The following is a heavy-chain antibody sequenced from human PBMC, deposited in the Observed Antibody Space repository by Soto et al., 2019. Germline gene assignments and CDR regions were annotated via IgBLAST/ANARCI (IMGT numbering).Heavy chain of an antibody. CDR2: ISSSGGRA. D-gene: IGHD3-22*01. Sequence: PGGSLRLSCAASGFTFSRYAMNWVRQAPGKGLEWVSAISSSGGRAYYADSVKGRFTNSRDNSENTLYLQMDSLRAEDTAVYYCAKDFYDDTGSRGASYIWGPGTMVTVSS. CDR3: AKDFYDDTGSRGASYI. CDR1: GFTFSRYA. J-gene: IGHJ3*02. V-gene: IGHV3-23*01.